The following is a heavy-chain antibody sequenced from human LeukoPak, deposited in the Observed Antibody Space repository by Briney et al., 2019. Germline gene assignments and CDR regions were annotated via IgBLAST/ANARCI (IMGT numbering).Heavy chain of an antibody. CDR2: IVVGSGNT. Sequence: SVKVSCKASGFTFTSSAMQWVRQARGQRREGIGWIVVGSGNTNYAQKFQERVTITRDMSTSTAYIELSSLRSEDTAVYYCAALLGYYYDSSGLPIDPWGQGTLVTVSS. CDR3: AALLGYYYDSSGLPIDP. CDR1: GFTFTSSA. V-gene: IGHV1-58*02. D-gene: IGHD3-22*01. J-gene: IGHJ5*02.